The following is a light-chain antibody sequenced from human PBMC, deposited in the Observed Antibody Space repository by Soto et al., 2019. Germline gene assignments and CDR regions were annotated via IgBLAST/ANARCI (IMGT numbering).Light chain of an antibody. CDR2: RND. J-gene: IGLJ1*01. Sequence: QSVLTQPPSASGTPGQRVTISCSGASSNIGKNFVYWYQQLPRTTPKLLISRNDQRPSGVPERFSGSKSGTSAFLAISGLRSEDEAEYYCAAWDDSLSGSYAFGTGTKLTVL. V-gene: IGLV1-47*01. CDR1: SSNIGKNF. CDR3: AAWDDSLSGSYA.